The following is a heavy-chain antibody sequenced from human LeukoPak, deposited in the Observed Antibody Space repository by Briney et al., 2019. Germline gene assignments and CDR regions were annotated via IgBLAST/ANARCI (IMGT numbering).Heavy chain of an antibody. Sequence: GGSLRLSCAASGFTFSDYYMSWIRQAPGKGLEWVSYIGSSSSYTNYADSVKGRFTVSRDNSKNTLYLQMNSLRAEDTAVYYCARDLSPAYYYDSSGPLLWGQGTLVTVSS. D-gene: IGHD3-22*01. V-gene: IGHV3-11*06. CDR3: ARDLSPAYYYDSSGPLL. CDR1: GFTFSDYY. CDR2: IGSSSSYT. J-gene: IGHJ4*02.